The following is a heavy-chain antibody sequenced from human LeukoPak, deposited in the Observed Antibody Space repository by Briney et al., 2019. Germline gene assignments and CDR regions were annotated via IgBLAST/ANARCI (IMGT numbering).Heavy chain of an antibody. Sequence: PGGSLRLSCAASGFTFSSYAMSWVSQAPGKGLEWVSAISGSGGSTYYADSVKGRFTISRDNSKNTLYLQMNSLRAEDTAVYYCAKEDIVVVVAATPLFDYWGQGTLVTVSS. CDR1: GFTFSSYA. V-gene: IGHV3-23*01. D-gene: IGHD2-15*01. J-gene: IGHJ4*02. CDR2: ISGSGGST. CDR3: AKEDIVVVVAATPLFDY.